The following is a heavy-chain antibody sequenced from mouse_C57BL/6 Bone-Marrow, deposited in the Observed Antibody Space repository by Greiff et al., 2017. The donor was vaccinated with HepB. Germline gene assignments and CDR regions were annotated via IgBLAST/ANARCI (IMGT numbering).Heavy chain of an antibody. CDR1: GYTFTSYW. V-gene: IGHV1-61*01. CDR3: AKGSNYAWYFDV. Sequence: VQLQQPGAELVRPGSSVKLSCKASGYTFTSYWMDWVKQRPGQGLEWIGNIYPSDSETHYNQKFKDKATLTVDKSSSTAYMQLSSLTSEDSAVYYCAKGSNYAWYFDVWGTGTTVTVSS. D-gene: IGHD2-5*01. J-gene: IGHJ1*03. CDR2: IYPSDSET.